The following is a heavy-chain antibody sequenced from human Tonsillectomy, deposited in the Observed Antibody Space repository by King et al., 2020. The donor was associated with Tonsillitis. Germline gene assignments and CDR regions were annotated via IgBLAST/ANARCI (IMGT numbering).Heavy chain of an antibody. J-gene: IGHJ4*02. CDR2: INHSGST. Sequence: VQLQQWGAGLLKPSETLSLTCAVYGGSFSGYYWSWIRQPPGKGLEWIGEINHSGSTNYNPSLKSRVTISVDTSKNQFSLKLSSVTAADTAVYYCAIIANYYDSSGYYYGRDLSFDYWGQGTLVTVSS. CDR3: AIIANYYDSSGYYYGRDLSFDY. D-gene: IGHD3-22*01. CDR1: GGSFSGYY. V-gene: IGHV4-34*01.